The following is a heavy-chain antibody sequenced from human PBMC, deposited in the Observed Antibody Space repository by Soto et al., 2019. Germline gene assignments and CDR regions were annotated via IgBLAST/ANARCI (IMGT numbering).Heavy chain of an antibody. D-gene: IGHD3-10*01. CDR1: GDSLKNHY. V-gene: IGHV4-59*11. CDR2: IYDSGST. J-gene: IGHJ4*02. Sequence: SETLSLTCSVSGDSLKNHYWAWIRHSPGKGLEWIGNIYDSGSTNYSPALKSRVSMSVDTSKNLFSLKMNSVTAADTAVYYCARSSMVPLQYFDVWGPGNVVTVS. CDR3: ARSSMVPLQYFDV.